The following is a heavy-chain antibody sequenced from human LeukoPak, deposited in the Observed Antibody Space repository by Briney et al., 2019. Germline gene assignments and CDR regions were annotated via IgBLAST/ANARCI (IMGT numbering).Heavy chain of an antibody. CDR3: TRSDCSSGRCPWFDN. D-gene: IGHD6-19*01. V-gene: IGHV6-1*01. CDR1: GDSVSSNSAA. J-gene: IGHJ4*02. CDR2: RYYSSKWFI. Sequence: SQTLSLTCGISGDSVSSNSAAWNWIRQSPPRGLEWLGRRYYSSKWFINYAPPVKSRIIINPDTPKNQVSLQLNSVTPEDTAVYYCTRSDCSSGRCPWFDNWCQGTLVTVSS.